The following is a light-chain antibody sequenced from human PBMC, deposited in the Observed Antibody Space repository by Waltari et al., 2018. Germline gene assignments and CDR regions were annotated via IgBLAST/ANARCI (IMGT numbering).Light chain of an antibody. J-gene: IGKJ1*01. CDR1: QSISTW. V-gene: IGKV1-5*03. CDR3: QQYDSSRT. CDR2: MAS. Sequence: DIQMTQSPSTLSASVGDRVTITCRASQSISTWLAWYQQKPGKAPKLLIYMASRLESGVPSRFSGSGSGTEFTLTISSLQPDDFATYYCQQYDSSRTFGQGTKVEIK.